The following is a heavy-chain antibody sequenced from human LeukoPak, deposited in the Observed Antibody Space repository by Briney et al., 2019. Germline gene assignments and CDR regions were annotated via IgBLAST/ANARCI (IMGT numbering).Heavy chain of an antibody. J-gene: IGHJ4*02. Sequence: PGGSLILSCAASGFTFSSYSMNWVRQAPGKGLEWPSFISGSGTFIYYADSVRGRFTISRDSARNSLYLQMNSLRDEDTAVYFCARDDGLGYWGQGTLVTVSS. CDR3: ARDDGLGY. CDR1: GFTFSSYS. CDR2: ISGSGTFI. D-gene: IGHD3-16*01. V-gene: IGHV3-48*02.